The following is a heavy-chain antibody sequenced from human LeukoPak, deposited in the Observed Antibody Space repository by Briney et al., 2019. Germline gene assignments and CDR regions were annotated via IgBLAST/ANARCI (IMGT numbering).Heavy chain of an antibody. Sequence: ASVKVSCKASGYTFTGYYMHWVRQAPGQGLEWMGWINPNSGGTNYAQKFQGRVTMTRDTSISTAYMELRSLRSDDTAVYYCARDLPITMIVVVLDYWGQGTLVTVSS. J-gene: IGHJ4*02. CDR3: ARDLPITMIVVVLDY. CDR1: GYTFTGYY. D-gene: IGHD3-22*01. CDR2: INPNSGGT. V-gene: IGHV1-2*02.